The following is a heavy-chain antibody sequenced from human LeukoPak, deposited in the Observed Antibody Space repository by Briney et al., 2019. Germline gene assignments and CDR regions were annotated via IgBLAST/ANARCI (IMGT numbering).Heavy chain of an antibody. V-gene: IGHV4-34*01. CDR1: GGSFSGYY. CDR3: ARDDMTLLT. J-gene: IGHJ4*02. Sequence: TPSETLSLTCAVYGGSFSGYYWSWIRQPPGKGLEWIGEINHSGSTNYNPSLKSRVTISVDTSKNQFSLKLSSVTAADTGVYYCARDDMTLLTWGQGTLVTVSS. D-gene: IGHD1-26*01. CDR2: INHSGST.